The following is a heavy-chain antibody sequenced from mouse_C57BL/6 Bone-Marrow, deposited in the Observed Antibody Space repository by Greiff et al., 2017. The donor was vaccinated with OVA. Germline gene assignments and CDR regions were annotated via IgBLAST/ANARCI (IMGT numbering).Heavy chain of an antibody. CDR3: ARQGDYDWSWFAY. Sequence: VKLMESGPGLVAPSQSLSITCTVSGFSLTSYGVHWVRQPPGKGLEWLVVIWSDGSTTSNSAPIYSMSISKDNSKIQVFLKMNSLQTYDTAMYYCARQGDYDWSWFAYWGQGTLVTVSA. J-gene: IGHJ3*01. D-gene: IGHD2-4*01. V-gene: IGHV2-6-1*01. CDR1: GFSLTSYG. CDR2: IWSDGST.